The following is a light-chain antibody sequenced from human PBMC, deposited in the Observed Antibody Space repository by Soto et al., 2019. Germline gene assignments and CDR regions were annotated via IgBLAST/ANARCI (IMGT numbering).Light chain of an antibody. J-gene: IGKJ1*01. CDR2: GAS. Sequence: DIVMTQSPATLSVSPGETASLSCRASREVSTNVVWYQHKPGQSPRVLVYGASIRATGVPDRFSGSGSGTEFVLTISGLQADDLGVYYWHQYHMWPSWTVGQGTKVEMK. CDR1: REVSTN. CDR3: HQYHMWPSWT. V-gene: IGKV3-15*01.